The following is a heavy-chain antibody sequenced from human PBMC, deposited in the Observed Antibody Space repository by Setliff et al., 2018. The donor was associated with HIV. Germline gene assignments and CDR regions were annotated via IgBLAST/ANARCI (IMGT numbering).Heavy chain of an antibody. J-gene: IGHJ4*02. Sequence: SETLSLTCAGFGGSFSGYYWTWIRQPPGKGLEWIGEINHSGSTDYNPSLKSRVTISVDTSKRQFSLKLSSVTAADTAVYYCARHSPSDYWGQGTLVTVSS. CDR1: GGSFSGYY. V-gene: IGHV4-34*01. CDR3: ARHSPSDY. CDR2: INHSGST.